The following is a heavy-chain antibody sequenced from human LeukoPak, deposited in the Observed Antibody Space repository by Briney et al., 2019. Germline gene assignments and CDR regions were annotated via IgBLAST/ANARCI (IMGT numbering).Heavy chain of an antibody. CDR1: GFTFSSYA. Sequence: PGGSLRLSCAASGFTFSSYAMSWVRQAPGKGLEWVSAISGSGGSTYYADSVEGRFTISRDNSKNTLYLQMNSLRAEDTAVYYCAKDHGRITMIVVASRVFDYWGQGTLVTVSS. J-gene: IGHJ4*02. CDR3: AKDHGRITMIVVASRVFDY. V-gene: IGHV3-23*01. CDR2: ISGSGGST. D-gene: IGHD3-22*01.